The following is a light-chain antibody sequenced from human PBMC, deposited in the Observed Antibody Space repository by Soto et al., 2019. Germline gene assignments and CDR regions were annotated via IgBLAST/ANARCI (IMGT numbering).Light chain of an antibody. CDR1: SSDVGGYNY. CDR3: SSYTSSSTLPEV. CDR2: DVS. Sequence: QSALTQPASVSGSPGQSITISCTGTSSDVGGYNYVSWYQQHPGKAPKLMIYDVSNRPSGVSNRFSGSKSGNTASLTISGLQAEDEADYYCSSYTSSSTLPEVFGTGTQLTVL. V-gene: IGLV2-14*01. J-gene: IGLJ1*01.